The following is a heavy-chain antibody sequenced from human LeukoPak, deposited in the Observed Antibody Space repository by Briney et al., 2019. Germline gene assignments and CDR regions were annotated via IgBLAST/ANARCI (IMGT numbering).Heavy chain of an antibody. V-gene: IGHV3-23*01. CDR2: ISGGTT. CDR1: GFTISTYG. CDR3: AKSVYHSGNY. J-gene: IGHJ4*02. D-gene: IGHD3-10*01. Sequence: PGGSLRLSCAASGFTISTYGMSWVRQAPGKGLEWVSSISGGTTCYADSVKGRFTISRDNSKSTVSLQMNSLRAEDTAVYYCAKSVYHSGNYWGQGTLVTVSS.